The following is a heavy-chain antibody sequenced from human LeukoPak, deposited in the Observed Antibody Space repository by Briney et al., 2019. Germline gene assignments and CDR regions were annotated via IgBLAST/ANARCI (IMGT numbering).Heavy chain of an antibody. J-gene: IGHJ4*02. CDR2: IWYDGSNK. CDR1: GFTFSSYG. CDR3: PSDTEMSSGWLFDY. D-gene: IGHD6-19*01. Sequence: PGGSLRLSCAASGFTFSSYGMHWVRQAPGKGLEWVAVIWYDGSNKYYADSVKGRFTISRDNSKNTLYLQMNSLRAEDTAVYYCPSDTEMSSGWLFDYWGQGTLVTLSS. V-gene: IGHV3-33*01.